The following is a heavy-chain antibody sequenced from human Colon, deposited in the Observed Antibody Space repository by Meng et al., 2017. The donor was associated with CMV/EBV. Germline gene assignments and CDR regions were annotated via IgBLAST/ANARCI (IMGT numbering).Heavy chain of an antibody. Sequence: HRVSKSPRRGLEWMGWIKPDSGGTNYAQKCKGRDTMTRDTSISTAYMELSRLRSDDTDVYYCESTGVQIVVITDAIFSLDYDGMDVWGQGTTVTVSS. CDR2: IKPDSGGT. CDR3: ESTGVQIVVITDAIFSLDYDGMDV. J-gene: IGHJ6*02. V-gene: IGHV1-2*02. D-gene: IGHD2-2*01.